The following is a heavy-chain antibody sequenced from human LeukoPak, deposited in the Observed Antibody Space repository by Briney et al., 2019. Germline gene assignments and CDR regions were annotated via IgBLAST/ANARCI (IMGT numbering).Heavy chain of an antibody. CDR1: GGSISKTNYY. CDR2: IYYSGTT. CDR3: AMGALPDFHY. Sequence: SETLSLTCSVSGGSISKTNYYGGWIRQPPVKGLEYIGIIYYSGTTSYNPSLKSRVTISVDTSKNQFSLKVHSVTAADTALYYCAMGALPDFHYWGQGALVTISS. J-gene: IGHJ4*02. V-gene: IGHV4-39*07.